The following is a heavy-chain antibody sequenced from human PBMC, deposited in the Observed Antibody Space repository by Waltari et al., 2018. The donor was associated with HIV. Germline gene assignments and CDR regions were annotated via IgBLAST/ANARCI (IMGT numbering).Heavy chain of an antibody. CDR1: GYSFNDYY. D-gene: IGHD1-1*01. CDR3: VRGGTHS. Sequence: QEQLVQSGAEVKKPGASVKVSCKASGYSFNDYYIHWIRQAPGQGLESVGWVNPKNGGAHYAQKFEGRVTISSDTSSRTVYMDFRRLTSDDTAVFYCVRGGTHSWGQGTLITVSS. J-gene: IGHJ4*02. CDR2: VNPKNGGA. V-gene: IGHV1-2*02.